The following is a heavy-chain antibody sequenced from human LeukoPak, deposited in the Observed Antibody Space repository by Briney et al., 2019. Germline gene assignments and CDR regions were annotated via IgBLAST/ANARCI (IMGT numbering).Heavy chain of an antibody. V-gene: IGHV4-38-2*02. J-gene: IGHJ5*02. CDR2: IYDSRST. D-gene: IGHD2-15*01. CDR1: SYSISSGYY. CDR3: ASLSPPVGEVAATLLVP. Sequence: PSETLSFTCTVSSYSISSGYYWDWIRQPPGKGLEWIGSIYDSRSTYYNPSLRIRVTISVDTSKNQFYLRLLYVTDADAAVYSSASLSPPVGEVAATLLVPWGQGTLVTVSS.